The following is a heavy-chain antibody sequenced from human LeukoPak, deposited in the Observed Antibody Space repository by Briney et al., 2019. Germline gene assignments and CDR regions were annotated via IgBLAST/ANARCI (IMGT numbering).Heavy chain of an antibody. Sequence: PGGSLRLSCAASGFTFSSYAMYWVRQAPGKGLEWVAVISYDGSDKFYADSVKGRFTISRDSSKNTLYLQMNSLRAEDTAVYYCAKDRGDWWFDPWGQGTLVTVSS. CDR2: ISYDGSDK. V-gene: IGHV3-30*04. J-gene: IGHJ5*02. D-gene: IGHD3-16*01. CDR1: GFTFSSYA. CDR3: AKDRGDWWFDP.